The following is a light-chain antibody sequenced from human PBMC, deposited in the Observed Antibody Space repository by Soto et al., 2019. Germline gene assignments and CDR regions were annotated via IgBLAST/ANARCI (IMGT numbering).Light chain of an antibody. CDR3: QQYSTLWT. CDR1: QNINTD. Sequence: DIQMTQSPSTLSAYVGDRVTITCRASQNINTDLAWYQQKPGKVPNLLIYHASSLVTGVPSRFSGSGSGTEYTLTISSLQPDDFAAYYCQQYSTLWTFGQGTKVDIK. CDR2: HAS. V-gene: IGKV1-5*01. J-gene: IGKJ1*01.